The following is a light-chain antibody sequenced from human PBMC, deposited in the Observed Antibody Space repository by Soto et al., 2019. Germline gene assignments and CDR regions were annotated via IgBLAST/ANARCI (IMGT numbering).Light chain of an antibody. CDR1: QTISSW. CDR2: KAS. V-gene: IGKV1-5*03. Sequence: DIQITQSTYAMSASVGDRVTITCRASQTISSWLAWYQQKPGKAPKLLIYKASTLKSGVPSRFSSSGSGTEFTLTISSLQPDDFATYYCQHYNSYSEAFGQGTKVDIK. J-gene: IGKJ1*01. CDR3: QHYNSYSEA.